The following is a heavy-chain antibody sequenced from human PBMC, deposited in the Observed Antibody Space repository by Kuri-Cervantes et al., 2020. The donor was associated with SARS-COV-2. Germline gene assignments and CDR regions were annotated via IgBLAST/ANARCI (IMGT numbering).Heavy chain of an antibody. Sequence: SETLSLTCTVSGGSISSSSYYWGWIRQPPGKGLEWIGSIYYSGSTYYNPSLKSRVTISVDTSKNQFSLKLSSVTAADTAVYYCARGMRYYGSGNSNGMDVWGQGTTVTVSS. CDR1: GGSISSSSYY. V-gene: IGHV4-39*01. CDR2: IYYSGST. J-gene: IGHJ6*02. CDR3: ARGMRYYGSGNSNGMDV. D-gene: IGHD3-10*01.